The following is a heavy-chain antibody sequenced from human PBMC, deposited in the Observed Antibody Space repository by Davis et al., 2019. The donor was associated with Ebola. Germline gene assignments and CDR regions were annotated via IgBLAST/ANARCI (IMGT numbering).Heavy chain of an antibody. CDR2: IKSKADGGTT. J-gene: IGHJ3*01. Sequence: GESLKISCAASGLTLSDAWMTWVRQAPGKGLEWVGRIKSKADGGTTDYGAPVNDRFNISRDDSKNKLFLQIDSLKTEDTAVYYCLTEPSHTRGRFLDYSTFDVWGQGTVVTVSS. CDR1: GLTLSDAW. V-gene: IGHV3-15*01. D-gene: IGHD3-3*01. CDR3: LTEPSHTRGRFLDYSTFDV.